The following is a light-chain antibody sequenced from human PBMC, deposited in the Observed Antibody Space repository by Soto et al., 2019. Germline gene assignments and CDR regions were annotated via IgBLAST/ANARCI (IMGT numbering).Light chain of an antibody. CDR2: NES. V-gene: IGLV1-44*01. CDR1: YSNIGTNT. J-gene: IGLJ7*01. Sequence: QSVLTQPPSASGTPGQRVTISCSGSYSNIGTNTVNWYQQLPGAAPKLLIYNESQRPSGVPDRFWGSKPGTSASLAIGGLQSEDEADYYCAAWDGSLNVVLFGGGTQLTVL. CDR3: AAWDGSLNVVL.